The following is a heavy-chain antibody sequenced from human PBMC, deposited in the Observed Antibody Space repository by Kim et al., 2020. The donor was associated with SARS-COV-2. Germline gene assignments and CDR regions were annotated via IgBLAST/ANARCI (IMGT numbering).Heavy chain of an antibody. J-gene: IGHJ4*02. D-gene: IGHD3-16*01. CDR1: GYTFTSYG. CDR2: ISAYNGNT. V-gene: IGHV1-18*04. Sequence: ASVKVSCKASGYTFTSYGISWVRQAPGQGLEWMGWISAYNGNTNYAQKLQGRVTMTTDTSTSTAFMELRSLRSDDTAVYYCARDHPGGSHLDYWGQGTLVTVSS. CDR3: ARDHPGGSHLDY.